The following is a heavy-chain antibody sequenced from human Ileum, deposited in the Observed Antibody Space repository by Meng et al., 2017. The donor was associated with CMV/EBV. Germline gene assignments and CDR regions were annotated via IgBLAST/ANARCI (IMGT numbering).Heavy chain of an antibody. CDR3: ARGKLGIDY. D-gene: IGHD7-27*01. V-gene: IGHV3-7*01. CDR1: GDTFSSYY. J-gene: IGHJ4*02. Sequence: SCKATGDTFSSYYIHWVRQAPGKGLEWVANIKQDGSEQYYVDSVKGRFTISRDNAKNSLYLEMNSLRAEDTAVYYCARGKLGIDYWGQGTLVTVSS. CDR2: IKQDGSEQ.